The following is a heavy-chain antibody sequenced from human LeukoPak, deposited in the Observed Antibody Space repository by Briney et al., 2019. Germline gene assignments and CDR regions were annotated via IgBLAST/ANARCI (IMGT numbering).Heavy chain of an antibody. CDR1: DFSFTSYG. D-gene: IGHD6-13*01. J-gene: IGHJ6*02. Sequence: ASVKVSCKASDFSFTSYGMSWVRQAPGQGLEWMGWISAYNGGTKYAQKLQGRVTMTTDTSTGTAYMELRSLRPDDTAVYYCAKSSLRYSSSLGDYYYGMDVWGQGTTVTVSS. CDR3: AKSSLRYSSSLGDYYYGMDV. V-gene: IGHV1-18*01. CDR2: ISAYNGGT.